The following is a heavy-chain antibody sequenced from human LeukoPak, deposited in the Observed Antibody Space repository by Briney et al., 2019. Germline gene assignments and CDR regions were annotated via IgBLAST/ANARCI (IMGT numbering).Heavy chain of an antibody. CDR1: GYTLTELS. V-gene: IGHV1-24*01. Sequence: ASVKVSCTVSGYTLTELSMHWVRQAPGKGLEWMGGFDPEDGETIYAQKFQGRVTITADESTSTACMELSSLRSEDTAVYYCAREDGELDYWGQGTLVTVSS. J-gene: IGHJ4*02. D-gene: IGHD4-17*01. CDR2: FDPEDGET. CDR3: AREDGELDY.